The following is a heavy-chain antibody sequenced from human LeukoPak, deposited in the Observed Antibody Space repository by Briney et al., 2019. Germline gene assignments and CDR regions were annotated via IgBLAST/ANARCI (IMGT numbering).Heavy chain of an antibody. CDR2: IYTSGST. J-gene: IGHJ4*02. Sequence: SETLSLTCTVSGGSISSYCWSWIRQPAGKGLEWIGRIYTSGSTDDTASLKSRVTMSVDTSKNQFSLKLSSVTAADMAVYYCARVSAGDVDYWGQGTLVTVSS. CDR3: ARVSAGDVDY. CDR1: GGSISSYC. D-gene: IGHD7-27*01. V-gene: IGHV4-4*07.